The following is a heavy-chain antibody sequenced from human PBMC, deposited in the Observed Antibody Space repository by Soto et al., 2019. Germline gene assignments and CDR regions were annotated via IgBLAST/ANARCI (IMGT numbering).Heavy chain of an antibody. CDR1: GFTFSIYS. D-gene: IGHD3-10*01. CDR3: ARGYMVRGVISQH. Sequence: PGGSLRLSCAASGFTFSIYSMNWVRQAPGKGLEWVSYISSSSSTIYYADSVKGRFTISRDNAKNSLYLQMNSLRAEDTAVYYCARGYMVRGVISQHWGQGTLVTVSS. J-gene: IGHJ1*01. CDR2: ISSSSSTI. V-gene: IGHV3-48*01.